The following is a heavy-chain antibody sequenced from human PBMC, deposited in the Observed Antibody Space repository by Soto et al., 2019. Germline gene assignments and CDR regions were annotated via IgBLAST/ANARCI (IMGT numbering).Heavy chain of an antibody. CDR2: LNKDGTIA. D-gene: IGHD6-19*01. CDR1: GFTFSSDW. J-gene: IGHJ4*02. V-gene: IGHV3-74*01. Sequence: EVQLVESGGGLVQPGGSLRLSCAGSGFTFSSDWMHWVRQDPGKGLVWVSRLNKDGTIANYADAVKGRFTISRDNAKNTLFLQMNSLTAEDTGLYYCSRGPFGWYGFDYWRQGTVVTVSS. CDR3: SRGPFGWYGFDY.